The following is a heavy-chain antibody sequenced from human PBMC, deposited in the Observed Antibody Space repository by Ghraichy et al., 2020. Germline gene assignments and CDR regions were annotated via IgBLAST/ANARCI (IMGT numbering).Heavy chain of an antibody. CDR1: GFTFGDYA. Sequence: GESLNISCTASGFTFGDYAMSWFRQAPGKGLEWVGFIRSKAYGGTTEYAASVKGRFTISRDDSQSIAYLQMNSLKTEDTAVYYCTRGLYYDFWRGYFGYWGQGTLVTVSS. CDR3: TRGLYYDFWRGYFGY. V-gene: IGHV3-49*03. J-gene: IGHJ4*02. D-gene: IGHD3-3*01. CDR2: IRSKAYGGTT.